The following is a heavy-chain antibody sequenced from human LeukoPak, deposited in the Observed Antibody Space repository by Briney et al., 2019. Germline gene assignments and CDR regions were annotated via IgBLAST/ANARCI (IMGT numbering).Heavy chain of an antibody. V-gene: IGHV3-15*01. CDR2: IKSKTDGGTT. Sequence: GGSLRLSCAASGFTFSNAWMSWVRQAPGKGLEWVGRIKSKTDGGTTDYAAPVKGRFTISRDDSKNTLYLQMNSLKTEDTAVXXXXXXXHYYDSSGYYFTDYWGQGTLVTVSS. CDR1: GFTFSNAW. J-gene: IGHJ4*02. D-gene: IGHD3-22*01. CDR3: XXXXHYYDSSGYYFTDY.